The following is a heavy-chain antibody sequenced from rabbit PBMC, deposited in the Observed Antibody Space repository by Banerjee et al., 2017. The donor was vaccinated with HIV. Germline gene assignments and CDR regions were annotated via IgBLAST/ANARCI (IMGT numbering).Heavy chain of an antibody. CDR2: IGAGSGAT. Sequence: QQQLVESGGGLVKPEGSLTLTCTASGFSFSSSYYMCWVRQAPGKGLEWIGCIGAGSGATYYATWAKGRFTISKTSSTTVTLQMTSLTAADTATYFCARRGYTDGYAGYAPDLWGQGTLVTVS. D-gene: IGHD6-1*01. CDR1: GFSFSSSYY. J-gene: IGHJ3*01. V-gene: IGHV1S45*01. CDR3: ARRGYTDGYAGYAPDL.